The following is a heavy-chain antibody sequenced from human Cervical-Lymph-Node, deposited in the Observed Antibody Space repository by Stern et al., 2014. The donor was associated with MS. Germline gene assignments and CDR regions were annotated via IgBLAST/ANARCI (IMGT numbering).Heavy chain of an antibody. Sequence: EVQLVQSGAETRKPGESLKIACSGSEDSFTNYWIAWVRQMPGKGLEWMGIIYPGDSDVIYSPSFQGQVTFSADRSTNTAYLQWSRLKVSDSAVYYCARHFASGHNGHDWHFDVWGQGTLVTVSS. V-gene: IGHV5-51*03. CDR1: EDSFTNYW. CDR2: IYPGDSDV. J-gene: IGHJ4*02. D-gene: IGHD5-12*01. CDR3: ARHFASGHNGHDWHFDV.